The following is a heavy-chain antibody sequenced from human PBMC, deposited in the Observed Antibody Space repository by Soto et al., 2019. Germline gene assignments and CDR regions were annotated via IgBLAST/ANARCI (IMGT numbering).Heavy chain of an antibody. CDR3: AREAMIVVALGWFDP. J-gene: IGHJ5*02. CDR1: GFTFSDYY. D-gene: IGHD3-22*01. Sequence: GGSLRLSCAASGFTFSDYYMSWIRQAPGKGLEWVSYISSSGSTIYYADSVKGRFTISRDNAKNSLYLQMNSLRAEDTAVYYCAREAMIVVALGWFDPWGQGTLVTVSS. V-gene: IGHV3-11*01. CDR2: ISSSGSTI.